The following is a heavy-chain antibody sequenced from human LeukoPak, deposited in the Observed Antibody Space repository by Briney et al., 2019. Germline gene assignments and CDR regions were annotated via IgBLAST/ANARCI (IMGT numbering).Heavy chain of an antibody. Sequence: PGGSLRLSCAASRFTFSNAWMNWVRQAPGKGLEWVGRIKSKADGETTDYAAPVKGRFTISSDDSNNMVYLQMNSLKIEDTAVYYCAIDEPNYAPYDFDYWGQGTLVTVSS. D-gene: IGHD4/OR15-4a*01. CDR1: RFTFSNAW. CDR3: AIDEPNYAPYDFDY. V-gene: IGHV3-15*01. J-gene: IGHJ4*02. CDR2: IKSKADGETT.